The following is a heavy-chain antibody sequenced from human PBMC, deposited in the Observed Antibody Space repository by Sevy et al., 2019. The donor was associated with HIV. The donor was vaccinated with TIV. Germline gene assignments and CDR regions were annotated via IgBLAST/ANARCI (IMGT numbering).Heavy chain of an antibody. D-gene: IGHD7-27*01. CDR1: GYTFTSYV. V-gene: IGHV1-8*01. Sequence: ASVKVSCKASGYTFTSYVINWVRQATGKGLEGMGWMNPNSGNTGYAQKFQGRVTMTRNTSISTAYMELSSLRSEDTAVDYCAGGRLSGIGFDYWGQGTLVTVSS. CDR3: AGGRLSGIGFDY. J-gene: IGHJ4*02. CDR2: MNPNSGNT.